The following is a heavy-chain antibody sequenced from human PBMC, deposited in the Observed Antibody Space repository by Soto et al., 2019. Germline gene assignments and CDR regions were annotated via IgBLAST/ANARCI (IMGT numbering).Heavy chain of an antibody. V-gene: IGHV4-39*01. Sequence: ASETLSLTCTVSGGSISSSSYYWGWIRQPPGKGLEWIGSIYYSGSTYYNSSLKSRVTISVDTSKNQFSLKLSSVTAADTAVYYCARQTPGYSSSWYRNYYYYGMDVWGQGTTVTVSS. D-gene: IGHD6-13*01. CDR2: IYYSGST. CDR1: GGSISSSSYY. J-gene: IGHJ6*02. CDR3: ARQTPGYSSSWYRNYYYYGMDV.